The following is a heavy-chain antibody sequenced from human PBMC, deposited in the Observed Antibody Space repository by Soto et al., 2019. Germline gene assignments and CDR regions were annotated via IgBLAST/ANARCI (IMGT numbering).Heavy chain of an antibody. V-gene: IGHV1-69*01. CDR3: ARGAYYDSSGQWYFDY. J-gene: IGHJ4*02. D-gene: IGHD3-22*01. CDR1: GGPFSSYA. Sequence: QVQLVQSGAEVKKPGSSVKVSCKASGGPFSSYAISWVRQAPGQGLEWMGGIIPIFGTANYAQKFQVRVTITADEATSTAYMELSSLRSEDTAVYYCARGAYYDSSGQWYFDYWGQGTLVTVSS. CDR2: IIPIFGTA.